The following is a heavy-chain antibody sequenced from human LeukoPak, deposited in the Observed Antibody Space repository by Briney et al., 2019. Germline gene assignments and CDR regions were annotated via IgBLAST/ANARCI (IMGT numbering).Heavy chain of an antibody. CDR3: AKGRDYGDY. V-gene: IGHV3-7*01. CDR2: INQDGREK. J-gene: IGHJ4*02. CDR1: GFTFSSYW. Sequence: GGSLRLSCEVSGFTFSSYWMTWVRQAPGKGLQWVANINQDGREKYYMDPMKGRLTISRDNTENSVFLQMTSLRPEDTAMYFCAKGRDYGDYWGQGTLVAVSS.